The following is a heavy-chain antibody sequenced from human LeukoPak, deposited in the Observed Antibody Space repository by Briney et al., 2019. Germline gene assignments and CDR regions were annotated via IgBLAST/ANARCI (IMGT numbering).Heavy chain of an antibody. Sequence: GGSLRLSCAASGFTFSSYAMHWVRQAPGKGLEWVAVISYNGNKKYYADSVKGRFTISRDNSKNTLYLQMNSLRAEDTAVYYCARDLGGSYGYLIDYWGQGTLVTVSS. CDR1: GFTFSSYA. V-gene: IGHV3-30*04. CDR3: ARDLGGSYGYLIDY. J-gene: IGHJ4*02. CDR2: ISYNGNKK. D-gene: IGHD5-18*01.